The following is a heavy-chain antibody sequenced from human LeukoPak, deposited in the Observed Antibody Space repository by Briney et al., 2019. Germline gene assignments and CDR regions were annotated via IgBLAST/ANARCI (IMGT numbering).Heavy chain of an antibody. J-gene: IGHJ4*02. CDR3: ARELSGSISRHFDY. Sequence: GGSLRLSCAASGFDFSSNWMHWVRHAPGKGPVWVSRINTDGNITTYADSVKGRFSISRDNAKNALYLQMNSLRAEDTAVFYCARELSGSISRHFDYWGQGTLVTVSS. CDR1: GFDFSSNW. D-gene: IGHD2-15*01. CDR2: INTDGNIT. V-gene: IGHV3-74*01.